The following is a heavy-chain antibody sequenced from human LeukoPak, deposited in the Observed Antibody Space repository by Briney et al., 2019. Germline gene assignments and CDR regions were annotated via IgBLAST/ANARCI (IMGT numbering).Heavy chain of an antibody. CDR1: GYTFTSYG. CDR2: ISAYNGNT. J-gene: IGHJ4*02. D-gene: IGHD5-18*01. CDR3: ARDLFDVGNTARPAVDY. Sequence: ASVKVSRNASGYTFTSYGISWVRQAPGQGLEWMGWISAYNGNTNYAEKLQGRVTMTTDTSTSTAYMELRSLRSDDTAVYYCARDLFDVGNTARPAVDYWGQGTLVTVSS. V-gene: IGHV1-18*01.